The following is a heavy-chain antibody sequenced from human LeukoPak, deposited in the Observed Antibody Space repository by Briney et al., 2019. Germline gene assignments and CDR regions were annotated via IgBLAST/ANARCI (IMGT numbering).Heavy chain of an antibody. CDR3: ARDHLLGYFDY. J-gene: IGHJ4*02. V-gene: IGHV4-30-4*01. CDR2: IYYSGST. CDR1: GGSINSGDYY. D-gene: IGHD2-15*01. Sequence: SETLSLTCTVSGGSINSGDYYWSWIRQPPGKGLEWIGYIYYSGSTYYNPSLKSRVTISVDTSKNQFSLKLSSVTAADTAVYYCARDHLLGYFDYWGQGTLVTVSS.